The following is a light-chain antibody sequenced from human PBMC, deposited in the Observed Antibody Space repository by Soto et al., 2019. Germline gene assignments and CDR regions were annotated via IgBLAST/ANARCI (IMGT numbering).Light chain of an antibody. J-gene: IGLJ2*01. Sequence: QSALTQPHSAAGSLGQSVTISCTGTSSDVGGYNYVSWHQQHPGKAPKLMIYEVTKRPSGVPDRFSGSKSGNTASLTVYGLQDEDEGDDYCSSVAGGGNPVLFGGGTKLTVL. CDR2: EVT. V-gene: IGLV2-8*01. CDR3: SSVAGGGNPVL. CDR1: SSDVGGYNY.